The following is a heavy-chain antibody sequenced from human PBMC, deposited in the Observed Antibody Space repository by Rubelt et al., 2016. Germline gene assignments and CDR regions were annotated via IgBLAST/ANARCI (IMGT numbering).Heavy chain of an antibody. CDR1: SNAW. V-gene: IGHV3-15*07. CDR3: TTDYCGGDCYYYYYYGMDV. J-gene: IGHJ6*02. CDR2: IKSKTDGGTT. D-gene: IGHD2-21*02. Sequence: SNAWMNWVRQAPGKGLEWVGRIKSKTDGGTTDYAAPVKGRFTISRDDSKNTLYLQMNSLKTEDTAVYYCTTDYCGGDCYYYYYYGMDVWGQGTTVTVSS.